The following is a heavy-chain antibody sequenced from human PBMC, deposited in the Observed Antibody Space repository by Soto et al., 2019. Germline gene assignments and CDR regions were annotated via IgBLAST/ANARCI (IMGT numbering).Heavy chain of an antibody. CDR1: GFTFSSYA. V-gene: IGHV3-23*01. CDR3: AKAVGRQWLPPTGYYFDY. J-gene: IGHJ4*02. CDR2: ISGSGGST. D-gene: IGHD6-19*01. Sequence: GGSLRLSCAASGFTFSSYAMSWFRQAPGKGLEWVSAISGSGGSTYYADSVKGRFTISRDNSKNTLYLQMNSLRAEDTAVYYCAKAVGRQWLPPTGYYFDYWGQGALVTVS.